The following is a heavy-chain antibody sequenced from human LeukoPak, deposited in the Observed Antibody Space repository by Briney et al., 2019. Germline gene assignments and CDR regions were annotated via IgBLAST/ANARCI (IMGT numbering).Heavy chain of an antibody. CDR1: GFTFSSYW. J-gene: IGHJ4*02. V-gene: IGHV3-74*01. D-gene: IGHD5-24*01. Sequence: GGSLRLSCAASGFTFSSYWMHWVRQVPGKGLVWVSRINSDGSFTSYVDSVKGRFTIARDNAKNTLYLQMNSLRAEDTAVYYCASLPYGSLAQGYWGQGTLVTVSS. CDR3: ASLPYGSLAQGY. CDR2: INSDGSFT.